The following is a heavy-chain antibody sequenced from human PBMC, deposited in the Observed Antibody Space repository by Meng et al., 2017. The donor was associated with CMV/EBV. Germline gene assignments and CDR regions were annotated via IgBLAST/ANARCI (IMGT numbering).Heavy chain of an antibody. CDR3: ARDLWKYYDFWSGYRYLDY. CDR1: GYTFTSYG. D-gene: IGHD3-3*01. CDR2: ISAYNGNT. Sequence: ASVKVSCKASGYTFTSYGISWVRQAPGQGREWMGWISAYNGNTNYAKKLQGRVTMTTDTSTSTAYMELRSLRSDDTAVYYCARDLWKYYDFWSGYRYLDYWGQGTLVTVSS. J-gene: IGHJ4*02. V-gene: IGHV1-18*01.